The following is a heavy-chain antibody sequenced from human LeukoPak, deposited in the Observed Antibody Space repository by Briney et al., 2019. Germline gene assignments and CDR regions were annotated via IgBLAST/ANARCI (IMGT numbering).Heavy chain of an antibody. CDR2: ISGSGGST. CDR1: GFTFSSYA. Sequence: GGSLRPSCAASGFTFSSYAMSWVRQAPGKGLEWVSAISGSGGSTYYADSVKGRFTISRDNSKNTLYLQMNSLRAEDTAVYYCAEDVGYSGYDGRDYWGQGTLVTVSS. J-gene: IGHJ4*02. D-gene: IGHD5-12*01. V-gene: IGHV3-23*01. CDR3: AEDVGYSGYDGRDY.